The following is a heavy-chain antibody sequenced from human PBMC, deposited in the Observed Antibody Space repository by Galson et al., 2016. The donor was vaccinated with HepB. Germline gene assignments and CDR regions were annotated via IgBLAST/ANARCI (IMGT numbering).Heavy chain of an antibody. Sequence: SLRLSCAASGFTFSDYWMHWVRQVPGKGLVWVSRINSDGSSTTYADSVKGRVTISRDNAKNTLYLQMNGLRAGDTAVYYCAGSWSLVDGMHVWGQGTTVTVSS. CDR3: AGSWSLVDGMHV. CDR1: GFTFSDYW. CDR2: INSDGSST. J-gene: IGHJ6*02. V-gene: IGHV3-74*01.